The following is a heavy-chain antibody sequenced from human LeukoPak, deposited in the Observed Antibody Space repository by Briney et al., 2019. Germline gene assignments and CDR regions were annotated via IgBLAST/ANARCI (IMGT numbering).Heavy chain of an antibody. CDR2: ISYDGSNK. Sequence: PGGSLRLSCAASGFTFSSYSMNWVRQAPGKGLEWVAVISYDGSNKYYADSVKGRFTISRDNSKNTLYLQMNSLRAEDTAVYYCARYCSSTSCRHFDYWGQGTLVTVSS. CDR1: GFTFSSYS. D-gene: IGHD2-2*01. J-gene: IGHJ4*02. V-gene: IGHV3-30*03. CDR3: ARYCSSTSCRHFDY.